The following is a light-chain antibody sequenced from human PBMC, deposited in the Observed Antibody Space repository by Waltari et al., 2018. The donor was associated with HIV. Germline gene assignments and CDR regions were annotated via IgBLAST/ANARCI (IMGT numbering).Light chain of an antibody. J-gene: IGLJ2*01. CDR3: SSYSSSSTWI. Sequence: QSALTQPASVSGFPGQSTTISCTGTRSDVGAYAYVSWYQQHPGKAPKLMISEVTNRPSGVSNRFPGSKSGNTASLTIAGLQAEYEADYYCSSYSSSSTWIFGGGTKLTVL. CDR2: EVT. V-gene: IGLV2-14*01. CDR1: RSDVGAYAY.